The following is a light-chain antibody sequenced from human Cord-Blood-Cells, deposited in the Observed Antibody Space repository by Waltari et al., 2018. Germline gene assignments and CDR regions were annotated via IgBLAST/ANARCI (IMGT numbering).Light chain of an antibody. CDR1: QSISSY. Sequence: IQMPQSPSSLSASVGDKVTLTCRASQSISSYLNWYQQKPGKAPKLLIYAASSLQSGVPSRFSGSGSVTDFTLTISSLQPEDFATYYCQQSYSTPLTFGGGTKVEIK. J-gene: IGKJ4*01. CDR2: AAS. CDR3: QQSYSTPLT. V-gene: IGKV1-39*01.